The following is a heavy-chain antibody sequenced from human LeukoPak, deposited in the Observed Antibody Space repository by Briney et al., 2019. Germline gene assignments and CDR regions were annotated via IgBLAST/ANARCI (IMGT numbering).Heavy chain of an antibody. Sequence: ASVKVSCKASGGTFSSYAISWVRQAPGQGLEWMGRIIPILGIANYAQKFQGRVTITADKSTSTAYMELSSLRSEDTAVYYCVREISDSFDYWGQGTLVSVSS. V-gene: IGHV1-69*04. D-gene: IGHD3-10*01. CDR3: VREISDSFDY. J-gene: IGHJ4*02. CDR2: IIPILGIA. CDR1: GGTFSSYA.